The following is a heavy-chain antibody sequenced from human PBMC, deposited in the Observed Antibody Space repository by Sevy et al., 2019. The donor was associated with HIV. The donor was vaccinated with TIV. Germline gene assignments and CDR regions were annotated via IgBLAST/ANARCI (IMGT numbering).Heavy chain of an antibody. Sequence: GGSLRLSCPASGFTFFAYTMHWVRQAPGKGLEWVALISYDINNKYYADSVKGRFTISRDNSKNTLYLQMNSLRPEDTAVYYCARHLASSGNGLDVWGQGTTVTVSS. D-gene: IGHD3-3*02. V-gene: IGHV3-30-3*01. CDR3: ARHLASSGNGLDV. CDR2: ISYDINNK. CDR1: GFTFFAYT. J-gene: IGHJ6*02.